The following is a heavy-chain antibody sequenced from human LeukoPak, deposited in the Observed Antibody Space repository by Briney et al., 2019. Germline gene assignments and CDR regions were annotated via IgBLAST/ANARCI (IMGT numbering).Heavy chain of an antibody. CDR2: IIPIFGTA. Sequence: GASVKVSCKASGDTFSSYAISWVRQAPGQGLEWMGGIIPIFGTANYAQKFQGRVTITEDKSTSTAYMELSSLRSEDTAVYYCASWLPSSGWYLGAFDIWGQGTMVTVSS. D-gene: IGHD6-19*01. J-gene: IGHJ3*02. V-gene: IGHV1-69*06. CDR1: GDTFSSYA. CDR3: ASWLPSSGWYLGAFDI.